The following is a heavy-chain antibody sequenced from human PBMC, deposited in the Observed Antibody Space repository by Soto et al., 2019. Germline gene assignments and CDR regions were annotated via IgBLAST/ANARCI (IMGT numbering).Heavy chain of an antibody. CDR3: ARTGHGDYDYAFDI. D-gene: IGHD5-12*01. Sequence: PGGSLRLSCAASGFTFSDYYMSWIRQAPGKGLEWVSYISSSGSTIYYADFVKGRFTISRDNAKNSLYLQMNSLRAEDTAVYYCARTGHGDYDYAFDIWGQGTMVTVSS. CDR2: ISSSGSTI. V-gene: IGHV3-11*01. CDR1: GFTFSDYY. J-gene: IGHJ3*02.